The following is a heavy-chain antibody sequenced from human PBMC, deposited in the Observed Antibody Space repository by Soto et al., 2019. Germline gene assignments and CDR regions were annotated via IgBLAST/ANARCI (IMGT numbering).Heavy chain of an antibody. CDR2: ISGSGGST. D-gene: IGHD1-26*01. CDR1: GFTFSSYA. V-gene: IGHV3-23*01. J-gene: IGHJ4*02. CDR3: ARRGSGSYYDY. Sequence: EVQLLESGGGLVQPGGSLRLSCAASGFTFSSYAMRWVRQAPVKGLEWVSAISGSGGSTYYADSVKGRFTISRDNSKNTLYLQMISLRAEATAVYYCARRGSGSYYDYWGQGTLVTVSS.